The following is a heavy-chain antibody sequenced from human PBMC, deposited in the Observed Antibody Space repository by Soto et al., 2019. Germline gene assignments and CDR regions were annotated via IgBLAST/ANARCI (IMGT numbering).Heavy chain of an antibody. CDR3: ARGSRIAVAGNPFSDY. CDR2: INPNSGDT. D-gene: IGHD6-19*01. Sequence: QVQLVQSGAEVKKPGASVKVSCKASGYIFTGYYMHWVRQAPGQGLEWMGWINPNSGDTNYAQKFQGWVTMTRDTSSSTGNMELSRLTFDDTAVYYCARGSRIAVAGNPFSDYWGQGTLVTVSS. J-gene: IGHJ4*02. V-gene: IGHV1-2*04. CDR1: GYIFTGYY.